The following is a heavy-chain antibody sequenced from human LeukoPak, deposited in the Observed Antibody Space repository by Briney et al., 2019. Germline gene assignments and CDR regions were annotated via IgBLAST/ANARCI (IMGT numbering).Heavy chain of an antibody. CDR3: ARELVDTAMAQDH. CDR2: IKPNSGGT. Sequence: ASVKVSCTASGYTFSDYYIHWVRQAPGQGLEWMGWIKPNSGGTNYAQKFQGRVTITRDTSSSTVYMELSRLRSDDTAVYYCARELVDTAMAQDHWGQGTLVTVSS. V-gene: IGHV1-2*02. D-gene: IGHD5-18*01. CDR1: GYTFSDYY. J-gene: IGHJ4*02.